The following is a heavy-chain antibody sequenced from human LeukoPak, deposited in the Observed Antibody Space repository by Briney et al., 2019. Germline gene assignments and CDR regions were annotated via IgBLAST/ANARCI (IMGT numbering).Heavy chain of an antibody. CDR3: ARVRKECQLLLFDY. CDR2: IYSGGST. V-gene: IGHV3-53*01. J-gene: IGHJ4*02. CDR1: GFTVSSNY. Sequence: GGSLRLSCAASGFTVSSNYMSWVRQAPGKGLEWVSVIYSGGSTYYADSVKGRFTISRDNSKNTLYLQMNSLGAEDTAVYYCARVRKECQLLLFDYWGQGTLVTVSS. D-gene: IGHD2-2*01.